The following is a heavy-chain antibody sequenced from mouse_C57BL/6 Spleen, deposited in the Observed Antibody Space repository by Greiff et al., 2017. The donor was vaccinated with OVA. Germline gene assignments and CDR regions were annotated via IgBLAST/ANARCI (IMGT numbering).Heavy chain of an antibody. CDR1: GYTFTSYW. Sequence: LVRPGTSVQLSCQASGYTFTSYWMHWVKQRPGQGLEWIGVIDPSDSYTNYNQKFKGKATLTVDTSSSTAYMQLSSLTSEDSAVYYCGSYYWGQGTTLTVSS. CDR2: IDPSDSYT. V-gene: IGHV1-59*01. J-gene: IGHJ2*01. CDR3: GSYY.